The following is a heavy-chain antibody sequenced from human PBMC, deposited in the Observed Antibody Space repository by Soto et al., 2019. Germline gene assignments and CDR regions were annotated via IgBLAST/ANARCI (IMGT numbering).Heavy chain of an antibody. CDR2: IYWNDDK. Sequence: SGPTLVNPTQTLTLTCTFSGFSLSTSGVGVGWIRQPPGKALEWLALIYWNDDKRYSPSLKSRLTIAKDTSKNQVVLTMTNMDPVDTATYYCAHRRGSSSPNWFDPWGQGTLVTVPS. V-gene: IGHV2-5*01. D-gene: IGHD6-13*01. CDR3: AHRRGSSSPNWFDP. J-gene: IGHJ5*02. CDR1: GFSLSTSGVG.